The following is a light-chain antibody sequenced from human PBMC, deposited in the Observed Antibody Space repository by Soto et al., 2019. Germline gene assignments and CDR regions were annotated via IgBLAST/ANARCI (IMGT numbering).Light chain of an antibody. Sequence: QSALTQPASVSGSPGQSITISCTGTSGDVGSYNYVSWYQQHPGKAPKLMIYDVSDRPSGVSNRFPGSKSGNTASLTISGLQAEVEANYYCSSYTTSNTLGFGGGTKVTVL. CDR2: DVS. V-gene: IGLV2-14*03. J-gene: IGLJ2*01. CDR1: SGDVGSYNY. CDR3: SSYTTSNTLG.